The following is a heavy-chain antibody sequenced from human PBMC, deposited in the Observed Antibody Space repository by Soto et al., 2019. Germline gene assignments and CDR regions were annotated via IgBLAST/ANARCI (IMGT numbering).Heavy chain of an antibody. V-gene: IGHV3-13*01. CDR3: ARGGETGFDY. J-gene: IGHJ4*02. D-gene: IGHD3-16*01. CDR1: GFTFSRYD. CDR2: ISSAGDT. Sequence: EVQLVESGGGLVQPGGSLRLSCAASGFTFSRYDMHGVRQATGKGLEWVSAISSAGDTFYAGSVKGRFTISRENAKNSLYLQMNSLRAGDTAVYYCARGGETGFDYWGQGTLVTVSS.